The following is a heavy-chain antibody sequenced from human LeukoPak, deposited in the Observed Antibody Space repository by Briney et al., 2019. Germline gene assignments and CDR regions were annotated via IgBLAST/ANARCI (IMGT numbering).Heavy chain of an antibody. Sequence: GASVKASCKASGYTFTGYYMHWVRQAPGQGLEWMGWINPNSGGTNYAQKFQGRVTMTRDTSISTAYMELSRLRSDDTAVYYCARGAGSGSYHFDYWGQGTLVTVSS. D-gene: IGHD3-10*01. J-gene: IGHJ4*02. CDR2: INPNSGGT. CDR3: ARGAGSGSYHFDY. V-gene: IGHV1-2*02. CDR1: GYTFTGYY.